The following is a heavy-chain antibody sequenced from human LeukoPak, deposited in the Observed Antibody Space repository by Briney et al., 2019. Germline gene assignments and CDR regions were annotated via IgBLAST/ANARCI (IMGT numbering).Heavy chain of an antibody. Sequence: PGGSLRLSCAASGFTFSGYHMNWIRQAPGKGLEWVSYISPWGDTIYFADSVKGRFTLSRDNAKNSLYLQMNSLTAEDTAVYYCASGRGIAVAGPGGYFDYWGQGTLVTVSS. V-gene: IGHV3-11*01. CDR3: ASGRGIAVAGPGGYFDY. J-gene: IGHJ4*02. D-gene: IGHD6-19*01. CDR1: GFTFSGYH. CDR2: ISPWGDTI.